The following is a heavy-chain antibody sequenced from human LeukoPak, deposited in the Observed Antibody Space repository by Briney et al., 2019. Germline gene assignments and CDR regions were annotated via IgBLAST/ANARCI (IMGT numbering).Heavy chain of an antibody. Sequence: GGSLRLSCAASGLTFSSYSMNWVRQAPGKGLELVSAISSSSSYIYYADSVKGRFTISRDNAQNSLYLQMNSLSAEDTAVYYCARWSPGFDYWGQGTLVTVSS. V-gene: IGHV3-21*01. J-gene: IGHJ4*02. CDR2: ISSSSSYI. D-gene: IGHD1-26*01. CDR1: GLTFSSYS. CDR3: ARWSPGFDY.